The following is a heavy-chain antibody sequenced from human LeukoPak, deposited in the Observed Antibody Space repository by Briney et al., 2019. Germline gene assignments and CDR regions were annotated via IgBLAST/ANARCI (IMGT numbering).Heavy chain of an antibody. D-gene: IGHD1-14*01. V-gene: IGHV4-34*01. CDR1: GGSFSGYY. J-gene: IGHJ4*02. CDR3: ARGRTNRLGY. CDR2: INHSGST. Sequence: SETLSLTCAVYGGSFSGYYWSWIRQPPGKGLEWIGEINHSGSTNYNPSLKSRVTISVDTSKNQFSLKLSSVTAADTAVYYCARGRTNRLGYWGQGTLVTVSS.